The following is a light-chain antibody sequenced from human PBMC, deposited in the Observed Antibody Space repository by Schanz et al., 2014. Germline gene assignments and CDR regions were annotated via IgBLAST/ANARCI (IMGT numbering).Light chain of an antibody. Sequence: QSALTQPASVSGSPGQSITISCTGTSSDVGSYNLVSWYQQHPGKAPKLMIYEGSKRPSGVSNRFSGSKSGNTASLTVSGLQVEDEADYYCGSYAGNINWVFGGGTKLPVL. V-gene: IGLV2-14*02. CDR2: EGS. CDR3: GSYAGNINWV. J-gene: IGLJ3*02. CDR1: SSDVGSYNL.